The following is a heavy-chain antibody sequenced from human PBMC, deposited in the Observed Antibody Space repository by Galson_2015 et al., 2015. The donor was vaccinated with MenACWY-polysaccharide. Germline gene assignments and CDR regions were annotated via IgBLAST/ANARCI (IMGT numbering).Heavy chain of an antibody. Sequence: SLRLSCAASGFTFSNPWMTWVRQAPGKGLEWIGRIKSQTDGATVDYAEPVKGRFTISRDDSKNMLYLQMDSLKTEDTAVYYCTTRYCSTGICSKFFYFYGMDVWGQGTTVTVSS. J-gene: IGHJ6*02. CDR2: IKSQTDGATV. CDR1: GFTFSNPW. V-gene: IGHV3-15*01. D-gene: IGHD2-15*01. CDR3: TTRYCSTGICSKFFYFYGMDV.